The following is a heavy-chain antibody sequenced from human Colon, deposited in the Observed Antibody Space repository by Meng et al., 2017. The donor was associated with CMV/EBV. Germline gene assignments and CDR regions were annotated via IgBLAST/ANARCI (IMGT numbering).Heavy chain of an antibody. CDR3: AGGDHRGFWSGYRLGYYNGMDV. CDR2: ISSSGATI. V-gene: IGHV3-48*03. CDR1: GFTFRTYE. D-gene: IGHD3-3*01. J-gene: IGHJ6*02. Sequence: GGSLRLSCAASGFTFRTYEMHWVRQAPGKGLEWLSYISSSGATIYYADSVKGRFTISRDDAENSLYLEMNSLRSEDTAVYYCAGGDHRGFWSGYRLGYYNGMDVWGQGTTVTVSS.